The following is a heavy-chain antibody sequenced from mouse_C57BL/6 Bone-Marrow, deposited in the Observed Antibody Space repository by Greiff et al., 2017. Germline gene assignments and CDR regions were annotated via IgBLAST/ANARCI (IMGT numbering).Heavy chain of an antibody. CDR3: TRGYDYDQGYYFDC. Sequence: EVKLVESGTVLARPGASVKMSCKTSGYTFTSYWMHWVKQRPGQGLEWIGAIYPGNSDTSYNQKFKGKAKLTAVTSASTAYMALSSLTNEDSAVYYCTRGYDYDQGYYFDCWGQGTTLAVSS. V-gene: IGHV1-5*01. D-gene: IGHD2-4*01. J-gene: IGHJ2*01. CDR2: IYPGNSDT. CDR1: GYTFTSYW.